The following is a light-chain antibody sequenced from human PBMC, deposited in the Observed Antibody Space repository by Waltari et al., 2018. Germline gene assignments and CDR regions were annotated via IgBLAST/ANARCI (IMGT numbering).Light chain of an antibody. V-gene: IGLV2-14*02. CDR1: SSDVGSYNL. J-gene: IGLJ2*01. Sequence: QSALTQPASVSGSPGQSITISCTGTSSDVGSYNLVSWYQQHPGKPPKLIIYEVSIRPSGFSNRFSGSKSGNTASLTISWLLAEDEADYYCISYSSSTTLGVFGGGTKLTVL. CDR3: ISYSSSTTLGV. CDR2: EVS.